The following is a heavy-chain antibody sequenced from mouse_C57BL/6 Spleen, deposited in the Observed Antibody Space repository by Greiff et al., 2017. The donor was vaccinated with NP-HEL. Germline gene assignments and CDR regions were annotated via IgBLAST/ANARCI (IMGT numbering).Heavy chain of an antibody. D-gene: IGHD3-3*01. CDR1: GYAFSSSW. CDR2: IYPGDGDT. CDR3: ARETRDGDY. Sequence: VKLMESGPELVKPGASVKISCKASGYAFSSSWMNWVKQRPGKGLEWIGRIYPGDGDTNYNGKFKGKATLTADKSSSTAYMQLSSLTSEDSAVYFCARETRDGDYWGQGTTLTVSS. J-gene: IGHJ2*01. V-gene: IGHV1-82*01.